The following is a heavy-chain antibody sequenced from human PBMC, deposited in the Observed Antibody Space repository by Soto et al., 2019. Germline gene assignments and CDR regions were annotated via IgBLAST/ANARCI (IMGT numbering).Heavy chain of an antibody. CDR1: GYTFTGYY. CDR3: ARVPGIAVAGTEGHWFDP. Sequence: GASVKVSCKASGYTFTGYYMHWVRQAPGQGLEWMGWINPSSGGTNYAQKFQGRVTMTRDTSISTAYMELSRLRSDDTAVYYCARVPGIAVAGTEGHWFDPWGQGTLVTVSS. J-gene: IGHJ5*02. CDR2: INPSSGGT. V-gene: IGHV1-2*02. D-gene: IGHD6-19*01.